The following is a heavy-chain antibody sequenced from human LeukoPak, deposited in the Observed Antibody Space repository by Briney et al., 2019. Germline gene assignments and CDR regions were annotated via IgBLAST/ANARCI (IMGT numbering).Heavy chain of an antibody. V-gene: IGHV3-53*01. D-gene: IGHD5-24*01. CDR3: ARVQRSSNWFDP. J-gene: IGHJ5*02. CDR2: IYGGGST. Sequence: PGGSLRLSCAASRFTVNNNYVSWVRQAPRKGLEWVSVIYGGGSTYYADSVKGRFTISRDNSKNTVYLQMNSLRAEDAAVYYCARVQRSSNWFDPWGQGTLVTVSS. CDR1: RFTVNNNY.